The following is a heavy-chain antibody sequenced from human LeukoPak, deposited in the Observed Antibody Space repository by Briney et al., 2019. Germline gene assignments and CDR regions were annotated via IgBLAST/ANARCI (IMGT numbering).Heavy chain of an antibody. Sequence: GGSLRLSCAASGFNFSDYTMTWVRQAPGKGLEWVSSVSGKSDYIYYADSVKGRFTISRDNAKNSLYLQMNSLRAEDTALYHCARKGVGGELGGFDYWGQGTLVTVSS. V-gene: IGHV3-21*04. J-gene: IGHJ4*02. D-gene: IGHD3-16*01. CDR1: GFNFSDYT. CDR2: VSGKSDYI. CDR3: ARKGVGGELGGFDY.